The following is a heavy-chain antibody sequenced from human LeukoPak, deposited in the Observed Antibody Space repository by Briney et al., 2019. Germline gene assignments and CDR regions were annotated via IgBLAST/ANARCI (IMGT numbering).Heavy chain of an antibody. CDR1: GGSISTSNYY. J-gene: IGHJ5*02. CDR2: IFYSGST. D-gene: IGHD3-9*01. Sequence: SETLSLTCTVSGGSISTSNYYWGWIRQPPGKGLEWIGNIFYSGSTYYSPSLKSRVTISLDTSRNQFSLKLSSVTAADTAVYYCARHSVWPQLRYFDWSHGAWGQGTLVTVSS. CDR3: ARHSVWPQLRYFDWSHGA. V-gene: IGHV4-39*01.